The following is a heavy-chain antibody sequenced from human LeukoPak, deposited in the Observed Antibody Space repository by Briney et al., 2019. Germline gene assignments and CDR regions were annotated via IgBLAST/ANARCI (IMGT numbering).Heavy chain of an antibody. CDR3: ARHAGSSSWYGYFDL. Sequence: SETLSLTCTVSGGSISSYYWSWIRQPPGKGLEWIGYIYYSGSTNYNPSLKSRVTISVDTSKNQFSLKLSSVTAADTAVYYCARHAGSSSWYGYFDLWGRGTLVTVSS. V-gene: IGHV4-59*01. D-gene: IGHD6-13*01. CDR2: IYYSGST. J-gene: IGHJ2*01. CDR1: GGSISSYY.